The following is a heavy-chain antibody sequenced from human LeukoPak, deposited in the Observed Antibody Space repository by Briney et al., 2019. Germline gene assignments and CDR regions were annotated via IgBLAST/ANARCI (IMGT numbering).Heavy chain of an antibody. CDR3: ARDRSSGWYGSPNAFDI. Sequence: GGSLRLSCATSGFIFNEYGMSWVRQAPGKGLEWVSGINWNGGSTGYADPVKGRFTISRDNANNSLYLQMDSLRVEETAVYHCARDRSSGWYGSPNAFDIWGQGTTVAVSS. D-gene: IGHD6-19*01. CDR2: INWNGGST. CDR1: GFIFNEYG. J-gene: IGHJ3*02. V-gene: IGHV3-20*01.